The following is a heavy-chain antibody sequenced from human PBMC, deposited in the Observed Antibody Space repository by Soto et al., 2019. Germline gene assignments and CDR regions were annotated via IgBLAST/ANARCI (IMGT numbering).Heavy chain of an antibody. D-gene: IGHD3-10*01. Sequence: GASVKVYCKASGYTFTSYGISWVRQAPGQVLEWMGWISAYNGNTNYAQKLQGRVTMTTDTSTSTAYMELRSLRSDDTAVYYCARDHVATMVRGVRWFDPWGQGTLVTVSS. CDR1: GYTFTSYG. V-gene: IGHV1-18*01. CDR2: ISAYNGNT. J-gene: IGHJ5*02. CDR3: ARDHVATMVRGVRWFDP.